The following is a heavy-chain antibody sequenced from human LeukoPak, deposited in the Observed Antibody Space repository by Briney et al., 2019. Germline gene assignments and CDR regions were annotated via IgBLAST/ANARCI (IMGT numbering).Heavy chain of an antibody. J-gene: IGHJ4*02. D-gene: IGHD3-10*01. CDR2: IYYSGST. CDR3: ARAAMYYGSGSYI. V-gene: IGHV4-31*03. CDR1: GGSISSGGYY. Sequence: SQTLSLTCTVSGGSISSGGYYWSWLRQHPGKGLEWIGYIYYSGSTYYNPSLKSRVTISVDTSKNQFSLKLSSVTAADTAVYYCARAAMYYGSGSYIWGQGTLVTVSS.